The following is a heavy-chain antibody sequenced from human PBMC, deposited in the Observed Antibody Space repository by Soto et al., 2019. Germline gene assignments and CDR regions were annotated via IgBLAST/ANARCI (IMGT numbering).Heavy chain of an antibody. Sequence: SETLSLTCTVSGGYISSGGYYWSWINKHPGKGLEWIGYIYYSGSTYHNPSLKSRVTISVDTSKNQFSLKLSSVTAADTAVYYCASNRPYYYDSSGYLDYWGQGTLVTVSS. CDR2: IYYSGST. V-gene: IGHV4-31*03. D-gene: IGHD3-22*01. J-gene: IGHJ4*02. CDR1: GGYISSGGYY. CDR3: ASNRPYYYDSSGYLDY.